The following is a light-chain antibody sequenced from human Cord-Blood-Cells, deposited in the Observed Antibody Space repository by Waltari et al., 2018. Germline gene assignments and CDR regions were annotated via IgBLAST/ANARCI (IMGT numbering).Light chain of an antibody. CDR1: QSISSY. CDR3: QQSYSTPYT. CDR2: AAS. J-gene: IGKJ2*01. V-gene: IGKV1-39*01. Sequence: DIQMTHSPSSLSASVGDRVTINCRASQSISSYLNWYQQKPGKAPKPLIYAASSLQSGVPSRFSGSGSGTDFTLTISSLQPEDFATYYCQQSYSTPYTFGQGTKLEIK.